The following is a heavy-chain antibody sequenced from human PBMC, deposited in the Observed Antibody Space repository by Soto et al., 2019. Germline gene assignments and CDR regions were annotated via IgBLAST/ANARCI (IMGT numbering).Heavy chain of an antibody. Sequence: SVKVSCKASGGTFSSYAISWVRQAPGQGLEWMGGIIPIFGTANYAQKFQGRVTITADKSTSTAYMELSSLRSEDTAVYYCARGELDYYDSSGYYYFYYWGPGTLVTVFS. CDR3: ARGELDYYDSSGYYYFYY. D-gene: IGHD3-22*01. CDR1: GGTFSSYA. V-gene: IGHV1-69*06. J-gene: IGHJ4*02. CDR2: IIPIFGTA.